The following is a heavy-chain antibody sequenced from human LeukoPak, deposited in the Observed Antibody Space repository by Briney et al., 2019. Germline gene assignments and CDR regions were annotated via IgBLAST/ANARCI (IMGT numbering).Heavy chain of an antibody. CDR2: INHSGST. CDR1: GGSFSGYY. V-gene: IGHV4-34*01. CDR3: AREDGEKDWFDP. J-gene: IGHJ5*02. Sequence: LETLSLTCAVYGGSFSGYYWSWIRQPPGKGLEWIGEINHSGSTNYNPSLKSRVTISVDTSKNQFSLKLSSVTAADTAVYYCAREDGEKDWFDPWGQGTLVTVSS. D-gene: IGHD4-17*01.